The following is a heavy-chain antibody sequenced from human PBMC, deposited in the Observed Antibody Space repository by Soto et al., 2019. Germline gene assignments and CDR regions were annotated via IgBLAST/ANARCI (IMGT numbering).Heavy chain of an antibody. J-gene: IGHJ4*02. CDR1: GGTFSSYT. D-gene: IGHD3-9*01. CDR2: IIPIRGIA. CDR3: ARGHSDILTGYYSPHDY. Sequence: QVQLVQSGAEVKTPGSSVTVSCKASGGTFSSYTISWVRQAHGPGLEWMGRIIPIRGIANYAQKFQVRVTSTADKSTSTADMELSSLRSEDTAGYYCARGHSDILTGYYSPHDYWGQGTLVTVSS. V-gene: IGHV1-69*02.